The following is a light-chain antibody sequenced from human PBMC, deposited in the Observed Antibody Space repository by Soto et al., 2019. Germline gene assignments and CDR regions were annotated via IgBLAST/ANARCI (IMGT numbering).Light chain of an antibody. CDR2: GAS. J-gene: IGKJ2*01. V-gene: IGKV3-15*01. CDR1: QRVNTN. Sequence: EIVMTQSPATLSVSPGERASLSCRASQRVNTNIAWYQQKPGQAPRLLMYGASTRATGTPARFSGGGSGTEFTLTISSLQSEDFAVYYCQHYNNWPPRYTFGQGTKLEIK. CDR3: QHYNNWPPRYT.